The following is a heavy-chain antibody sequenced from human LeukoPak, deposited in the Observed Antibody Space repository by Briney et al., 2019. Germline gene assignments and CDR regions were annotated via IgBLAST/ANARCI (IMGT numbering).Heavy chain of an antibody. Sequence: SETLSLTCAVYGGSFSGYYWSWIRQPPGKGLGWIGEINHSGSTNYNPSLKSRVTISVDTSKNQFSLKLSSVTAADTAVYYCARARSMPKHYYDSSGYYLDYWGQGTLVTVSS. CDR1: GGSFSGYY. CDR3: ARARSMPKHYYDSSGYYLDY. CDR2: INHSGST. V-gene: IGHV4-34*01. D-gene: IGHD3-22*01. J-gene: IGHJ4*02.